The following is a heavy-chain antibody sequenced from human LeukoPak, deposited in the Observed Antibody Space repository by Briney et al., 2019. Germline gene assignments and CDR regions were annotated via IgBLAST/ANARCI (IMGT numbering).Heavy chain of an antibody. CDR2: IIPIFGTA. Sequence: SVKVSCKASGGTFSSYAISWVRQAPGQGLEWMGGIIPIFGTANYAQKFQGRVTITTDESTSTAYMELSSLRSEDTAVYYCAREGGIFGVVFYSYYYMDVWGKGTTVTVSS. J-gene: IGHJ6*03. V-gene: IGHV1-69*05. D-gene: IGHD3-3*01. CDR1: GGTFSSYA. CDR3: AREGGIFGVVFYSYYYMDV.